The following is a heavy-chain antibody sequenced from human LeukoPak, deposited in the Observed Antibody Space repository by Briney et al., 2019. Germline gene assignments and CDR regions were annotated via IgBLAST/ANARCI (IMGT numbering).Heavy chain of an antibody. V-gene: IGHV4-59*01. Sequence: SETLSLTCTVSGGSISNYYWSWIRQPPGKGLEWIGYIYYSGSTNYNPSLKSRVTISLDTSKNHFSLKLSSVTAADTAIYYCARAAGAFDIWGQGTMVTVSS. CDR3: ARAAGAFDI. CDR1: GGSISNYY. J-gene: IGHJ3*02. D-gene: IGHD6-25*01. CDR2: IYYSGST.